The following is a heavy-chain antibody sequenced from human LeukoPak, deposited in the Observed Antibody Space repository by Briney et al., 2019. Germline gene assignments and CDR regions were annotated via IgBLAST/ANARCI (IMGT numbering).Heavy chain of an antibody. CDR2: ITGSDDAT. D-gene: IGHD5-12*01. V-gene: IGHV3-23*01. CDR1: GFTFSSAA. Sequence: GGSLRLSCAASGFTFSSAAMTWVRQAPGMGLEWVSTITGSDDATYYSDSVKGRFTISRDFSRTTVHLQLNSLRAEVTAIYYCAKGPQLYSGYHPDSWGQGTLVTVSS. CDR3: AKGPQLYSGYHPDS. J-gene: IGHJ5*01.